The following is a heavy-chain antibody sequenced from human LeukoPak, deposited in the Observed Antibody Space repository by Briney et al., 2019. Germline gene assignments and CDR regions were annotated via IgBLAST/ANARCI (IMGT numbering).Heavy chain of an antibody. CDR2: IWYDGRNK. J-gene: IGHJ5*02. D-gene: IGHD3-22*01. CDR1: GFTFSSYG. V-gene: IGHV3-33*01. Sequence: GGSLRLSCAASGFTFSSYGMHWVRQAPGKGLEWVAVIWYDGRNKYYADSVKGRFTISRDNSKNTLYLQMNSLVAEDTAVYYCARDYDSRGYSPAAWGQGTLVTVSS. CDR3: ARDYDSRGYSPAA.